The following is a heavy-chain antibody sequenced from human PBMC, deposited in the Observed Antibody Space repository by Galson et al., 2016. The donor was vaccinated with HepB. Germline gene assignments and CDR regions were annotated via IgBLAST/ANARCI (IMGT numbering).Heavy chain of an antibody. J-gene: IGHJ4*02. V-gene: IGHV3-30-3*01. D-gene: IGHD2-2*01. Sequence: SLRLSCAASGFTFSTYAMHWVRQAPGKGLEWVAVISYDGSTKYYADPVKGRFTISRDNSKNTLYLQMNSLVFEDTAVYYCHYLVFVPADSRYFNNWGQGTLVTVSS. CDR3: HYLVFVPADSRYFNN. CDR2: ISYDGSTK. CDR1: GFTFSTYA.